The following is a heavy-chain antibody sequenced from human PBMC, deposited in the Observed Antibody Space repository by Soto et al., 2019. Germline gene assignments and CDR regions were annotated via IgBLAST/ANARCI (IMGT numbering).Heavy chain of an antibody. CDR1: GFRFSNYD. D-gene: IGHD5-18*01. Sequence: PGGSLRLSCAASGFRFSNYDMSWVRQAPGKGLEWVSAISGYGDSTYYADSVKGRFTISRDNSKSTLYLQMNSLRAEDTAVYYCATRDTSMIMPYYHGMDVWGQGITVPASS. CDR3: ATRDTSMIMPYYHGMDV. V-gene: IGHV3-23*01. CDR2: ISGYGDST. J-gene: IGHJ6*02.